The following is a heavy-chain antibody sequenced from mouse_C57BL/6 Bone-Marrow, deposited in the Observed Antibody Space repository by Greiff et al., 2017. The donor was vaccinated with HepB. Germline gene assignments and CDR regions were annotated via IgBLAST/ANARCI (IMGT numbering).Heavy chain of an antibody. Sequence: EVKVEESGGGLVKPGGSLKLSCAASGFTFSSYAMSWVRQTPEKRLEWVATISDGGSYTYYPDNVKGRFTISRDNAKNNLYLQMSHLKTEDTAMYDCARGARRLGVDYWGQGTTLTVSS. V-gene: IGHV5-4*03. CDR1: GFTFSSYA. CDR2: ISDGGSYT. CDR3: ARGARRLGVDY. D-gene: IGHD4-1*01. J-gene: IGHJ2*01.